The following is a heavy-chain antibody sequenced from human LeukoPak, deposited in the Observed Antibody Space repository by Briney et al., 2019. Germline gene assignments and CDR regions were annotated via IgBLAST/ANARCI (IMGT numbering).Heavy chain of an antibody. D-gene: IGHD2-15*01. CDR1: GFTVSSSY. V-gene: IGHV3-30*02. CDR2: IRYDGSNE. CDR3: AKVMPPGRIRFYSYYMDV. Sequence: GGSLRLSCAASGFTVSSSYMSWVRQAPGKGMEWVAFIRYDGSNEYYADSVKGRFTISRDKSKNTLSLQMNGLRVEDTAVYYCAKVMPPGRIRFYSYYMDVWGKGTTVTVS. J-gene: IGHJ6*03.